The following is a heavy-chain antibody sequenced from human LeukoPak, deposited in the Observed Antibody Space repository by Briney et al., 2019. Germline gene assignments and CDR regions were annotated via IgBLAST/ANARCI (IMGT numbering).Heavy chain of an antibody. CDR2: ISGSGGSA. D-gene: IGHD6-19*01. CDR1: GFTFSSYA. Sequence: GSLRLSCAASGFTFSSYAMSWVRQAPGKGLEWVSAISGSGGSAYYADSVKGRFTISRDNSKNTLYLQMNSLRAEDTAVYYRAKYPGIAVAGNFDYWGQGTLVTVSS. J-gene: IGHJ4*02. CDR3: AKYPGIAVAGNFDY. V-gene: IGHV3-23*01.